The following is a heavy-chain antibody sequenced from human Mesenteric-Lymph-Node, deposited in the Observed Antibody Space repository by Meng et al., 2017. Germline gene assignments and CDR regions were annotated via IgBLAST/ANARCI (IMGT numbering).Heavy chain of an antibody. CDR3: AKGYTYGPEFDY. J-gene: IGHJ4*02. Sequence: GESLKISCAASGFSFTSYAMSWVRQAPGKGLEWVSIIRGTDGSTHYADSVKGRFSISRDNSKNTLHLQLNNLRVEDTAVYYCAKGYTYGPEFDYWGQGTLVTVSS. V-gene: IGHV3-23*01. CDR1: GFSFTSYA. D-gene: IGHD5-18*01. CDR2: IRGTDGST.